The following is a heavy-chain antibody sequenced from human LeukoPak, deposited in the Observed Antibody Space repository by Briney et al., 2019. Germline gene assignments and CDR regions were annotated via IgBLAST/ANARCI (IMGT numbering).Heavy chain of an antibody. D-gene: IGHD1-1*01. CDR3: ARLLSSGTTRNNWFDP. V-gene: IGHV3-20*04. CDR1: GFTFDDYG. CDR2: INWNGGTT. J-gene: IGHJ5*02. Sequence: RLGGSLRLSCAASGFTFDDYGMSWVRQAPGKGLEWVSGINWNGGTTGYADSVKGRFTISRDNAKNSLYLQMNSLRAEDTALYYCARLLSSGTTRNNWFDPWGQGTLVTVSS.